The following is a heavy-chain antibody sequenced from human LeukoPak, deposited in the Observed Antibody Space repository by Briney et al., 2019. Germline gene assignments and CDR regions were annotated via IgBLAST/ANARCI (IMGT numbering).Heavy chain of an antibody. Sequence: SETLSLTCSVPDGSIGTFYWSWIRQFPGKGLEWIGYIYYTGNTIYNPSLKSRVAISVDTSKNQFSLRLSSVTAADTAVYYCARQHSGTYYFPFDIWGQGTLVTVSS. J-gene: IGHJ3*02. D-gene: IGHD1-26*01. CDR2: IYYTGNT. V-gene: IGHV4-59*08. CDR1: DGSIGTFY. CDR3: ARQHSGTYYFPFDI.